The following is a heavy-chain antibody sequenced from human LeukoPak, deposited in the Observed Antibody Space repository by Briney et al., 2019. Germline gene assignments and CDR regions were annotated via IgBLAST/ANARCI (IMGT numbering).Heavy chain of an antibody. Sequence: SQTLSLTCAVSGGSISSGGYSWSWIRQPPGKGLEWTGYIYHSGSTYYNPSLKSRVTISVDRSKNQFSLKLSSVTAADTAVYYCARVPYCGGDCYRYWYFDLWGRGTLVTVSS. V-gene: IGHV4-30-2*01. CDR1: GGSISSGGYS. CDR3: ARVPYCGGDCYRYWYFDL. J-gene: IGHJ2*01. D-gene: IGHD2-21*02. CDR2: IYHSGST.